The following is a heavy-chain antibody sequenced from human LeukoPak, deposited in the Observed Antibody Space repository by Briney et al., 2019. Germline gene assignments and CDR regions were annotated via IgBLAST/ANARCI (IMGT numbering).Heavy chain of an antibody. Sequence: HPGGSLRLSCAASGFTFSSYWMTWVRQAPGKGLVWVANIKYGGSEKYYADSVKGRFTISRDNAKNSLYLQMNSLRAEDTAVYFCARAEGYSYAFYFVYWGQGTLVTVSS. D-gene: IGHD5-18*01. J-gene: IGHJ4*02. CDR1: GFTFSSYW. CDR2: IKYGGSEK. CDR3: ARAEGYSYAFYFVY. V-gene: IGHV3-7*04.